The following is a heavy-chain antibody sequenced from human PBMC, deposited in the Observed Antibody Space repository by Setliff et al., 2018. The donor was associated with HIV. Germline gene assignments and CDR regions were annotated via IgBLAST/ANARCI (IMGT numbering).Heavy chain of an antibody. V-gene: IGHV4-59*01. CDR2: IYYSGST. CDR1: GGSISSYY. J-gene: IGHJ6*02. Sequence: PSETLSLTCTVSGGSISSYYWSWIRQPPGKGLEWIGYIYYSGSTNYNPSLKSRVTISVDTSKNQFSLKLSSVIAADTALYYCARIFGDQGYHYGMDVWGQGTTVTVSS. CDR3: ARIFGDQGYHYGMDV. D-gene: IGHD3-3*01.